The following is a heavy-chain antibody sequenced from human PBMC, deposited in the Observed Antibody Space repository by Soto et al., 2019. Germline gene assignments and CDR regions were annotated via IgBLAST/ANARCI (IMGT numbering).Heavy chain of an antibody. V-gene: IGHV4-31*03. CDR2: IYYSGST. D-gene: IGHD4-17*01. CDR1: GGSISSGGYY. CDR3: ARGDDYGDYAFDY. Sequence: PSETLSLTCTVSGGSISSGGYYWSWIRQHPGKGLEWIGYIYYSGSTYYNTSLKSRVTISVDTSKNQFSMKLSSVTAADTAVYYCARGDDYGDYAFDYWGQGTLVTVSS. J-gene: IGHJ4*02.